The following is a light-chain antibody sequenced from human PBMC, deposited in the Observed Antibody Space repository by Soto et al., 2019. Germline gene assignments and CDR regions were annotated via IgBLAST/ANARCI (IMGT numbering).Light chain of an antibody. J-gene: IGKJ1*01. CDR2: DGS. V-gene: IGKV1-5*01. Sequence: DIQMTQSPSALSASVGDRVTITCRASQSISSWLAWYQQKPGKAPRLLIYDGSHLEGGVPSRFSGSGSGTEFTLTISDLQPDDLATYYCQQYNNFWTFGPGTKVEI. CDR1: QSISSW. CDR3: QQYNNFWT.